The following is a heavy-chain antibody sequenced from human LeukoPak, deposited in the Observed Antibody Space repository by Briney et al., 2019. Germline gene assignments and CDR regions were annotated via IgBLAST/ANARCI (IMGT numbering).Heavy chain of an antibody. Sequence: SETLSLTCTVSGGSISKYYWSWIRQPPGKGLEWIGYIYCSGSINYNPSLMSRVTISVDTSKTQFSLKLRSVTAADTAVYYCAREIGTEVVWGQGTTVTVSS. CDR1: GGSISKYY. D-gene: IGHD1-1*01. V-gene: IGHV4-59*01. CDR3: AREIGTEVV. CDR2: IYCSGSI. J-gene: IGHJ6*02.